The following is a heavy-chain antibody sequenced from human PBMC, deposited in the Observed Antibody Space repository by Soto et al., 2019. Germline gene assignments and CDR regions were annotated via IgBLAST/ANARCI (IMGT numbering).Heavy chain of an antibody. D-gene: IGHD2-15*01. CDR3: ARDVLLDCSGGSCSRPVFDY. V-gene: IGHV1-3*01. CDR2: INAGNGNT. J-gene: IGHJ4*02. CDR1: GYTFTSYA. Sequence: ASVKVSCKAPGYTFTSYAMHWVRQAPGQRLEWMGWINAGNGNTKYSQKFQGRVTITRDTSASTAYMELSSLRSEDTAVYYCARDVLLDCSGGSCSRPVFDYWGQGTLVTVSS.